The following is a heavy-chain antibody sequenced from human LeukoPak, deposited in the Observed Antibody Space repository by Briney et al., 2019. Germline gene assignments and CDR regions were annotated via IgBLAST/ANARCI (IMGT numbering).Heavy chain of an antibody. CDR2: IYYSGSA. D-gene: IGHD1-26*01. CDR3: ARLASGSYGPLTPFDY. J-gene: IGHJ4*02. CDR1: GGSVSSGGYY. V-gene: IGHV4-61*08. Sequence: SETLSLTCSISGGSVSSGGYYWNWIRQPPGKGLEWIGHIYYSGSANYNPSLKSRVTISVDTSKNQFSLRLSSVTAADTAVYYSARLASGSYGPLTPFDYWGQGTLVTVSS.